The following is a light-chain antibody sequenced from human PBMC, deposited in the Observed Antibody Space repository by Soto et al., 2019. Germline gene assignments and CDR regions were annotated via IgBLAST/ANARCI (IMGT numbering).Light chain of an antibody. CDR2: EVV. Sequence: QSVLTQPPSASGSPGQSVTISCTGTKSDIGVYDFVSWYQHHPGKAPRLIIYEVVQRPSGVPDRFSGSRSGNTASLTISGLQSEDEGDYYCSAYTARSTLVFGGGTKVTVL. CDR3: SAYTARSTLV. CDR1: KSDIGVYDF. J-gene: IGLJ3*02. V-gene: IGLV2-8*01.